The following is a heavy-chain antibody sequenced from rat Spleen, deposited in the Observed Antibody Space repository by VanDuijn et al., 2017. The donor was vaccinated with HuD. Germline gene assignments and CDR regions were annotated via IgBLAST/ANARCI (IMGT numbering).Heavy chain of an antibody. CDR2: IRPSGADT. J-gene: IGHJ2*01. V-gene: IGHV5-46*01. D-gene: IGHD1-9*01. CDR1: GFTFSSFV. CDR3: TRDRTYYGFTLDY. Sequence: EVQLVESGGGLVQPGRSLKLSCAASGFTFSSFVMAWVRQAPTKGLEWVATIRPSGADTYYRDSVKGRFTISRDNAKSTLYLQMNSLRSEDTATYYCTRDRTYYGFTLDYWGQGVMVTVSS.